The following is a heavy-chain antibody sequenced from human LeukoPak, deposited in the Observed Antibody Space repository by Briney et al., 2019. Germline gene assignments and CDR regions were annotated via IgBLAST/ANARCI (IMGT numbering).Heavy chain of an antibody. CDR1: GYTFTGYY. J-gene: IGHJ6*04. Sequence: GAAVKDSCMASGYTFTGYYMHWVRQPPGQGLEWMGWINPNSGGTNYAQTFQGRVTMTRDTSISTAYMELSRLRSDDTAVYYCARERTLTSCYDYWGNRTIVSVSS. D-gene: IGHD2-15*01. V-gene: IGHV1-2*02. CDR2: INPNSGGT. CDR3: ARERTLTSCYDY.